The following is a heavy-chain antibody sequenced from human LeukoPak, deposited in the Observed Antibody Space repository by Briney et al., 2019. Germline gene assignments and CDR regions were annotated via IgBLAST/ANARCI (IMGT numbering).Heavy chain of an antibody. CDR3: ARHRRFDP. CDR1: GGSFSGYY. CDR2: INHGGST. V-gene: IGHV4-34*01. Sequence: SETLSLTCAVYGGSFSGYYWSWIRQPPGKGLEWIGEINHGGSTNYNPSLKSRVTISVDTSKNQFSLKLSSVTAADTAVYYCARHRRFDPWGQGTLVTVSS. D-gene: IGHD1-14*01. J-gene: IGHJ5*02.